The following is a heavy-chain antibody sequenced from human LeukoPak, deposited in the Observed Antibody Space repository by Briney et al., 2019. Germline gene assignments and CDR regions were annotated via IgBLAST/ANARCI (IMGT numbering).Heavy chain of an antibody. D-gene: IGHD1-26*01. CDR2: IYSDDTT. CDR3: AREGSGSFYV. CDR1: GFIVSSNY. J-gene: IGHJ4*02. Sequence: GGSLRLSCAASGFIVSSNYMSWVRQPPGKGLEWVSVIYSDDTTDYADSVKGRFTTSRDKSKNTAYLQMNSLRGEDTAVYYCAREGSGSFYVWGQGTLDTVSS. V-gene: IGHV3-53*01.